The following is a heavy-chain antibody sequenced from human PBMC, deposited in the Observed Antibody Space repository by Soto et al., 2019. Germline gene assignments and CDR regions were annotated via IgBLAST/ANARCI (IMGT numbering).Heavy chain of an antibody. J-gene: IGHJ3*02. CDR3: ARVRGYYDSSGYYPDAFDI. CDR1: EGTFSSYA. CDR2: IIPLLGTA. Sequence: QVQLVQSGAEVKKPGSSVTVSCKASEGTFSSYAISWVRQAPGQGLEWMGGIIPLLGTANYAQKFQGRVTIIAEKSTSIAYMELSSLRSEHPAVYYCARVRGYYDSSGYYPDAFDIWGQGTMVTVSS. D-gene: IGHD3-22*01. V-gene: IGHV1-69*06.